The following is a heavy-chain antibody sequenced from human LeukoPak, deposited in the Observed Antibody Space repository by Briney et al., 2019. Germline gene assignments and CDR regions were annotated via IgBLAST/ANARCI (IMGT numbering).Heavy chain of an antibody. V-gene: IGHV3-21*01. D-gene: IGHD3-3*01. CDR1: GFTFSSYN. CDR3: ARGGVVIVGGSNWFDP. Sequence: GGSLRLSCAASGFTFSSYNMNWVRQAPGKGLEWVSSISSSSSYKNYADSVKGRFTISRDNAKNSLYLQMNSLRGEDTAVYYCARGGVVIVGGSNWFDPWGQGTLVTVSS. J-gene: IGHJ5*02. CDR2: ISSSSSYK.